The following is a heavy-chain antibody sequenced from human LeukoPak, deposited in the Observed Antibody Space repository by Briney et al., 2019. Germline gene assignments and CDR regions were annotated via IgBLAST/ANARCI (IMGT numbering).Heavy chain of an antibody. CDR3: ARDGGYCSSTSCLYYYYGMDV. Sequence: ASLKVSCRASGYTFTGYYMHWVRQAPGQGLEWMGWINPNSGGTNYAQRFQGWVTMTRDTSISTAYMELSRLRSDDTAVYFCARDGGYCSSTSCLYYYYGMDVWGQGTTVTVSS. CDR1: GYTFTGYY. D-gene: IGHD2-2*03. J-gene: IGHJ6*02. CDR2: INPNSGGT. V-gene: IGHV1-2*04.